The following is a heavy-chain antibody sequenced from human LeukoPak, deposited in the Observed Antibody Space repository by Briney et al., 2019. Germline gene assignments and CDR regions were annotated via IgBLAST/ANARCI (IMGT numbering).Heavy chain of an antibody. CDR3: ARDRGYCSGGTCRSSGGMDV. V-gene: IGHV3-30-3*01. J-gene: IGHJ6*02. CDR2: ISYDGSNK. Sequence: GRSLRLSCAGSGFTFSSYAMHWVRQAPGKGLEWVAVISYDGSNKYYADSVKGRFTISRDNSKTTLYLQMNSLRAEDTAVYCCARDRGYCSGGTCRSSGGMDVWGQGTTVTVSS. D-gene: IGHD2-15*01. CDR1: GFTFSSYA.